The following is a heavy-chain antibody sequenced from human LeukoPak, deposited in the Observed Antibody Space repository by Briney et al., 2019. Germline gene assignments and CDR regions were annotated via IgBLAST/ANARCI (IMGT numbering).Heavy chain of an antibody. J-gene: IGHJ4*02. CDR2: ITASGGKT. V-gene: IGHV3-23*01. Sequence: GGSLRLSCAASGFTFSSYAMGWVRQAPGKGLEWVSAITASGGKTYYADSVKGRFPISRDNSKNTLYLQVNSLRAEDTAVYYCAKGNGYSYGRYYFDYWGQGTLVTVSS. CDR3: AKGNGYSYGRYYFDY. D-gene: IGHD5-18*01. CDR1: GFTFSSYA.